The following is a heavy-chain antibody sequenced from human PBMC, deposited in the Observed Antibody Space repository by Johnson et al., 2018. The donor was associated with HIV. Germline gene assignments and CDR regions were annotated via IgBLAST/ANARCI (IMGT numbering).Heavy chain of an antibody. CDR1: GFTFSSYG. D-gene: IGHD1-26*01. Sequence: VQLVESGGGVVQPGGSLRLSCAASGFTFSSYGMHWVRQAPGKGLEWVSVIYSGGTTYYADSVKGRFTISRDNSKNTLYLQMNSLRAEDTAVYYCARESANSGRYSGAFDVWGQGTMVIVSS. V-gene: IGHV3-NL1*01. CDR2: IYSGGTT. CDR3: ARESANSGRYSGAFDV. J-gene: IGHJ3*01.